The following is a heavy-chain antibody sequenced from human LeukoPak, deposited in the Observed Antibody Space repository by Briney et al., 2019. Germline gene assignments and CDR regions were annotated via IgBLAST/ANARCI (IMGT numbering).Heavy chain of an antibody. J-gene: IGHJ4*02. CDR2: ISSSSSHI. CDR3: ARTYYYDSIGSNTDY. V-gene: IGHV3-21*01. CDR1: GFTFSSYS. D-gene: IGHD3-22*01. Sequence: GGSLRLSRAASGFTFSSYSMNWVRQAPGKGLEWVSSISSSSSHIYYADSVKGRFTISRDNAKNSLYLQMNSLRAEDTAVYYCARTYYYDSIGSNTDYWGQGTLVTVSS.